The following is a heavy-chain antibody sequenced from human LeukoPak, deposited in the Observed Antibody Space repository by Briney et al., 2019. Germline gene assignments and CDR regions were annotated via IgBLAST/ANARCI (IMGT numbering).Heavy chain of an antibody. CDR2: IIPIFGTA. D-gene: IGHD5-18*01. Sequence: SVKVSCKASGGTFSSYAISWVRQAPGQGLEWMGGIIPIFGTANYAQKFQGRVTITADKSTSTAYMELSSLRSEDTAVYYCARGIQDYYYYMDVWGKGTTVTVSS. CDR3: ARGIQDYYYYMDV. V-gene: IGHV1-69*06. J-gene: IGHJ6*03. CDR1: GGTFSSYA.